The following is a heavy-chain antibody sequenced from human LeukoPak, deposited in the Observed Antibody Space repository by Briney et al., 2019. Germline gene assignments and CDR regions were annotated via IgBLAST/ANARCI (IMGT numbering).Heavy chain of an antibody. CDR1: GFTFSSYS. V-gene: IGHV3-48*04. Sequence: GGSLRLSCAASGFTFSSYSMNWVRQAPGKGLEWVSYISSSSSTIYYADSVKGRFTISRDNAKNSLYLQMNSLRAEDTAVYYCARDVPREAFDYWGQGTLVTVSS. J-gene: IGHJ4*02. D-gene: IGHD5-24*01. CDR3: ARDVPREAFDY. CDR2: ISSSSSTI.